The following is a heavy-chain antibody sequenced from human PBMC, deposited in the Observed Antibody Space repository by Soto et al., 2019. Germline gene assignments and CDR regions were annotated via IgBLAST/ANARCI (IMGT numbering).Heavy chain of an antibody. CDR3: AREVNNYYGMDV. Sequence: QVQLQESGPGLVKPSQTLSLTCSISGASISSDDYYWSWFRQPPGKGLEWIGYISYSGSTYCNPSLKSRITISVDTSKTQFSLILSSVTAADTAVFYCAREVNNYYGMDVWGQGTTVTASS. V-gene: IGHV4-30-4*01. CDR2: ISYSGST. J-gene: IGHJ6*02. CDR1: GASISSDDYY.